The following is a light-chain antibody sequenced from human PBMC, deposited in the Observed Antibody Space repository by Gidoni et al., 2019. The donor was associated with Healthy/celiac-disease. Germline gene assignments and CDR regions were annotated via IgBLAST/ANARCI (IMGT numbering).Light chain of an antibody. V-gene: IGKV3-20*01. CDR1: QSVSSSY. CDR3: QQYGSSPPT. J-gene: IGKJ1*01. Sequence: EIVLTPSPGTLSLSPGERATLSCRASQSVSSSYLAWYQQKPGQAPRRLIYGAPSRATGIPDRFSVSGSGTDFTLTISRLEPEDFAVYYCQQYGSSPPTFGQGTKVEIK. CDR2: GAP.